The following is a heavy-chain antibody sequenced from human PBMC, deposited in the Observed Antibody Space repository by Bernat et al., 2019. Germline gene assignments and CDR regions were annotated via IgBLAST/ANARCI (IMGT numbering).Heavy chain of an antibody. V-gene: IGHV3-23*01. Sequence: EVQLLESGGGLVQPGGSLRLSCAASGFTFSSYAMSWVRQAPGKGLEWVSAISGSGGRTYYGDSVKGRFTISRDNSKNTLYFQMNSLRAEDTAVYYCAKDQRYCTTTSCYGNDAFDIWGQGTMVTVSS. CDR3: AKDQRYCTTTSCYGNDAFDI. D-gene: IGHD2-2*01. CDR2: ISGSGGRT. CDR1: GFTFSSYA. J-gene: IGHJ3*02.